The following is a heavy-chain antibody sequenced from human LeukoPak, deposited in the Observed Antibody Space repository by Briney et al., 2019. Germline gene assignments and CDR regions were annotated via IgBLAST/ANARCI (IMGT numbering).Heavy chain of an antibody. J-gene: IGHJ4*02. CDR3: AREYCSSTSCYPMDY. CDR1: GFTSSSYE. D-gene: IGHD2-2*01. Sequence: GGSLRLSCAASGFTSSSYEMNWVRQAPGKGLEWVSSISSSGSTIYYADSVKGRFTTSRDNAKNSLYLQMNSLRAEDTAVYYCAREYCSSTSCYPMDYWGQGTLVTVSS. V-gene: IGHV3-48*03. CDR2: ISSSGSTI.